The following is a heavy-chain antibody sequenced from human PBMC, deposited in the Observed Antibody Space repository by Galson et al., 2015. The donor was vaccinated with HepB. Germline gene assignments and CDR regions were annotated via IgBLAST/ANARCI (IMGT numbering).Heavy chain of an antibody. J-gene: IGHJ4*02. Sequence: SLRLSCAASGFTFSSYEMNWVRQAPGKGLEWVSHISYSGSRIFYADSVKGRFTISRDNAKNSLHLQMNGLRVEDTGIYYCARGGEWLQLGHSYFDYWGQGTLVTVSS. CDR1: GFTFSSYE. D-gene: IGHD6-19*01. CDR2: ISYSGSRI. V-gene: IGHV3-48*03. CDR3: ARGGEWLQLGHSYFDY.